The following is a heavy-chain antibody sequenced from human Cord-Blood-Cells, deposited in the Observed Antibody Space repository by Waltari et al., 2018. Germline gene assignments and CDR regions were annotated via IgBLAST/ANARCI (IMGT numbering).Heavy chain of an antibody. CDR2: MNPNSGNT. Sequence: QVQLVQSGAEVKKPGASVKVSCKASGYTFTSYDINWVRQATGPGLEWMGGMNPNSGNTGDAEKCRGRVTITRNTSISTAYRELSSLRSEDTAVYYCARARFTRANWGTLFAVDIWGQGTMVTVSS. CDR1: GYTFTSYD. D-gene: IGHD7-27*01. CDR3: ARARFTRANWGTLFAVDI. J-gene: IGHJ3*02. V-gene: IGHV1-8*01.